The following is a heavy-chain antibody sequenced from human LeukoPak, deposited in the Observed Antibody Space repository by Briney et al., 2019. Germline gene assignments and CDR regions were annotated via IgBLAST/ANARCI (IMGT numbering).Heavy chain of an antibody. CDR3: ARGSRGITMVRGVRQNWFDP. CDR2: INHSGST. D-gene: IGHD3-10*01. CDR1: GDSISSSSYY. Sequence: PSETLSLTCTVSGDSISSSSYYWIWIRQPPGKGLEWIGEINHSGSTNYNPSLKSRVTISVDTSKNQFSLKLSSVTAADTAVYYCARGSRGITMVRGVRQNWFDPWGQGTLVTVSS. J-gene: IGHJ5*02. V-gene: IGHV4-39*07.